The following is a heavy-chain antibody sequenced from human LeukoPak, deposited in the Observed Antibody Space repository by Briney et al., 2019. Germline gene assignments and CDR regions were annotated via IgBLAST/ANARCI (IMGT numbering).Heavy chain of an antibody. CDR3: ARRSYFYDSSAYLYYFDY. CDR1: GYSFTSYW. D-gene: IGHD3-22*01. V-gene: IGHV5-51*01. J-gene: IGHJ4*02. Sequence: GESLKISCKGSGYSFTSYWIGWVRQMPGKGLEWMAIIYPGDSDTRYSPSFQGQVTISADKSISTAYLQWSSLEASDTAMYYCARRSYFYDSSAYLYYFDYWGQGTLVTVSS. CDR2: IYPGDSDT.